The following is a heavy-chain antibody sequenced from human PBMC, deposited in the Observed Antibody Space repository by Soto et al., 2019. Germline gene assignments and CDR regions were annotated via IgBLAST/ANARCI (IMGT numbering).Heavy chain of an antibody. CDR2: ISGSGGST. J-gene: IGHJ4*02. CDR3: AKALDVRDIVLMVYEEEGSGRHSYYFDY. CDR1: GFTFSSYA. D-gene: IGHD2-8*01. Sequence: GGSLRLSCAASGFTFSSYAMSWVRQAPGKGLEWVSAISGSGGSTYYADSVKGRFTISRANSKNTLYLQMNSLRAEDTAVYYCAKALDVRDIVLMVYEEEGSGRHSYYFDYWGQGTLVTVSS. V-gene: IGHV3-23*01.